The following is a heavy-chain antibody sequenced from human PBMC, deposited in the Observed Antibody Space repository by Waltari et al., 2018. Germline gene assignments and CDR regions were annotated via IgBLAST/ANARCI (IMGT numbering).Heavy chain of an antibody. J-gene: IGHJ5*02. CDR3: ARDPGPIMGAPDL. D-gene: IGHD1-26*01. Sequence: QEQLVQSGSEVKKPGASVKISCQASGYTFTDYHLHWFRQTPGQGFEWMGWVNPKKGDSNSAEKFLGRCTMTRDTSIDTVYLDLSGLRSDDTAIFFCARDPGPIMGAPDLWGQGTQVTVSS. CDR2: VNPKKGDS. V-gene: IGHV1-2*02. CDR1: GYTFTDYH.